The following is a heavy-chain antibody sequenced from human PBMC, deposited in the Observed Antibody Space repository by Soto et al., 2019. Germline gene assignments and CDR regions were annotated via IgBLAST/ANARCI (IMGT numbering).Heavy chain of an antibody. CDR2: IIPMFDIT. Sequence: GASVKVSCKTSGGTFSSYSFSWVRQAPGQGLEWMGRIIPMFDITNYAQKFQGRVTITADKSTSTVYLELSSLRSEDTAVYYCTRYRAVTKASIVMSYWGQGTPGTVSS. J-gene: IGHJ4*02. CDR1: GGTFSSYS. D-gene: IGHD4-4*01. CDR3: TRYRAVTKASIVMSY. V-gene: IGHV1-69*02.